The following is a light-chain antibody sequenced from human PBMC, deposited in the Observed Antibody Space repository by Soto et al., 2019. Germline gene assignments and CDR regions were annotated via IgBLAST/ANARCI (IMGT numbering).Light chain of an antibody. CDR3: QQYSRDWYT. V-gene: IGKV1-5*01. CDR2: DAS. J-gene: IGKJ2*01. Sequence: DIQMTQSPSTLSASVGDRVTITCRASQSVSSWLAWYQQKPGKAPKLLIYDASTLESGVPSRFSGSGSGTEFTLTISSLQPDDFATYYCQQYSRDWYTFGQGTKLEIK. CDR1: QSVSSW.